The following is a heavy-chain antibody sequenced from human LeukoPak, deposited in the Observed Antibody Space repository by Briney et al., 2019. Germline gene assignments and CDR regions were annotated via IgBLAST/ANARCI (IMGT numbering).Heavy chain of an antibody. CDR3: ARGENTYIDY. Sequence: GGSLRLSCAASGFTFSIYWMHWVRQAPGKGLVWVSRISSEGSSTTYADSVKGRFTISRDNAKDTLYLQMNSLRAEDTAVYYCARGENTYIDYWGQGILVTVSS. J-gene: IGHJ4*02. D-gene: IGHD3-16*01. V-gene: IGHV3-74*01. CDR1: GFTFSIYW. CDR2: ISSEGSST.